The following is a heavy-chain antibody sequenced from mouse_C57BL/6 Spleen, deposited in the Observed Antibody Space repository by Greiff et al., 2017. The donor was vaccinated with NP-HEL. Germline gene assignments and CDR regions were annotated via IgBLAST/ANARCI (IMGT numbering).Heavy chain of an antibody. CDR2: IYPGSGNT. D-gene: IGHD2-3*01. V-gene: IGHV1-66*01. J-gene: IGHJ4*01. Sequence: QVQLQQSGPELVKPGASVKISCKASGYSFTSYYIHWVKQRPGQGLEWIGWIYPGSGNTKYNEKFKGKATLTTDTSSSTAYMQLSSLTSEDSAVYYCAREKVSYEYYAMDYWGQGTSVTVSS. CDR3: AREKVSYEYYAMDY. CDR1: GYSFTSYY.